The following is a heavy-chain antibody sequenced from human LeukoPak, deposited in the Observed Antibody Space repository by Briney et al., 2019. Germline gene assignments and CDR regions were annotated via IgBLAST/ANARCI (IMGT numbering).Heavy chain of an antibody. CDR2: IRYDGTNE. J-gene: IGHJ4*02. CDR3: AKGDTSTWYNVDY. CDR1: GCIFSTYG. Sequence: PGGSLRLSCAASGCIFSTYGMHWVRQAPGKGLEWVAFIRYDGTNEYYKDSVKGRFTISRDNSNNILYLQMSSLRVEDTTVYYCAKGDTSTWYNVDYWGQGILVTVSS. D-gene: IGHD6-13*01. V-gene: IGHV3-30*02.